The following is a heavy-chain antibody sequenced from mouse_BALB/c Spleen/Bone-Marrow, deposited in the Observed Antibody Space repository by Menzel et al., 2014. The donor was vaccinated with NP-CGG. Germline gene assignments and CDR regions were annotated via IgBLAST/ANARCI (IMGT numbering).Heavy chain of an antibody. CDR1: GFSLTSYG. CDR3: ARGGGNWYFDV. Sequence: VKVVESGPGLVPPSQSLSITCTASGFSLTSYGVHWVRQPPGKGLEWLGVIWAGGSTNYNSALMSRLSISKDNSKSQVCLKMNSLQTDDTAMYYCARGGGNWYFDVWGAGTTVTVSS. CDR2: IWAGGST. V-gene: IGHV2-9*02. J-gene: IGHJ1*01.